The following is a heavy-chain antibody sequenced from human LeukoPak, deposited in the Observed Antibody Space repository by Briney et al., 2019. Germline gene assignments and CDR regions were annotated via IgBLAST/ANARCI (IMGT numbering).Heavy chain of an antibody. J-gene: IGHJ4*02. CDR3: ARVPHSSSWQPTDY. V-gene: IGHV1-2*02. CDR2: INPNSGGT. Sequence: ASVKVSCKASVYTFTGYYMHWVRQAPGQGLEWMGWINPNSGGTNYAQKFQGRVTMTRDTSISTAYMELSRLRSDDTAVYYCARVPHSSSWQPTDYWGQGTLVTVPS. D-gene: IGHD6-13*01. CDR1: VYTFTGYY.